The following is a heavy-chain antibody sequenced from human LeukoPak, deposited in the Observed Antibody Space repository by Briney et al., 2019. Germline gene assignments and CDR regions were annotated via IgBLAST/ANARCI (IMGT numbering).Heavy chain of an antibody. D-gene: IGHD6-13*01. J-gene: IGHJ4*02. CDR3: ARLYSSSLFDN. V-gene: IGHV3-30*04. Sequence: GGSLRLSCAASGFTFSSYAMHWVRQAPGKGLEWVAVISYDGSNKYYADSVKGRFTISRDNSKNTLYLQMNSLRAEDTAVYYCARLYSSSLFDNWGQGTLVTVSS. CDR1: GFTFSSYA. CDR2: ISYDGSNK.